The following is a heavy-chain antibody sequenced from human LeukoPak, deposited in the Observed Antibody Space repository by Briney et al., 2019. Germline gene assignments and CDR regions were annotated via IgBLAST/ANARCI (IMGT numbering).Heavy chain of an antibody. J-gene: IGHJ5*02. V-gene: IGHV4-38-2*02. CDR2: IYHSGST. Sequence: SETLSLTCTVSGYSISSGYYWGWIRQPPGKGLEWIGSIYHSGSTYYNPSLKSRVTISVDTSKNQFSLKLSSVTAADTAVYYCASKYGGYSGSYRVWLDPWGQGTLVTVSS. D-gene: IGHD1-26*01. CDR3: ASKYGGYSGSYRVWLDP. CDR1: GYSISSGYY.